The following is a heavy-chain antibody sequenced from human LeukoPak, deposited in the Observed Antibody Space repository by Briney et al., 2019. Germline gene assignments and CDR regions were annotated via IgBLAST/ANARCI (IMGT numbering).Heavy chain of an antibody. CDR3: ARDPYNGYYGDDYYYYMDV. CDR1: GFPFSSHG. CDR2: ITRDTIYT. J-gene: IGHJ6*03. V-gene: IGHV3-21*01. D-gene: IGHD4-17*01. Sequence: GGSLRLSCAGSGFPFSSHGMNWVRQTPGKGLEWVSSITRDTIYTFYADSVKGRFTISRDNAKNSLSLQMNSLRAEDTAVYYCARDPYNGYYGDDYYYYMDVWGKGTTVTISS.